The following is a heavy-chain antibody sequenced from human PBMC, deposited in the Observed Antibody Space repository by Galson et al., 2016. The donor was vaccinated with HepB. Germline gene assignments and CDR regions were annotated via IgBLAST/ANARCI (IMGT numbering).Heavy chain of an antibody. CDR3: ARDHVSRFYDNSGAYGISDY. D-gene: IGHD3-22*01. V-gene: IGHV3-33*01. CDR1: GFTFSNYG. Sequence: SLRLSCAASGFTFSNYGMHWVRQAPGKGLEWVAVIWYDGSKKFYADSVKGRFTVSRDNSKNTLYLQMNSLRAEDTAVYYCARDHVSRFYDNSGAYGISDYWGQGTLVAVSS. J-gene: IGHJ4*02. CDR2: IWYDGSKK.